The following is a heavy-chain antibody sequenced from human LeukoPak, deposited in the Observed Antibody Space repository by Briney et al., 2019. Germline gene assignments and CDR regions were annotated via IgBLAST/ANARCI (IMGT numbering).Heavy chain of an antibody. V-gene: IGHV3-30*18. J-gene: IGHJ2*01. CDR3: AKDHVDSSSWSQYFDL. Sequence: PGGSLRLSCAGSGFTFSGYGLHWVRQAPGKGPEWVAVISFDGSKTQYADSVKGRFTISRDTFRSTLSLQMHSLRPEDTAVYYCAKDHVDSSSWSQYFDLWGRGTPVTVSS. CDR2: ISFDGSKT. D-gene: IGHD6-13*01. CDR1: GFTFSGYG.